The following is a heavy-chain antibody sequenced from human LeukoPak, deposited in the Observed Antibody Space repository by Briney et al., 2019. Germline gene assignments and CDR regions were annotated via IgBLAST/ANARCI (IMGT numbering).Heavy chain of an antibody. J-gene: IGHJ6*02. Sequence: SETLSLTCTVSGGSISSGGYYWGWIRQHPGKGLEWIGHIYYSGSTYYNPSLKSRVTISVDTSKNQFSLKLSSVTAADTAVYYCARDIVLMVYAIRKNYGMDVWGQGTTVTVSS. V-gene: IGHV4-31*03. CDR2: IYYSGST. D-gene: IGHD2-8*01. CDR3: ARDIVLMVYAIRKNYGMDV. CDR1: GGSISSGGYY.